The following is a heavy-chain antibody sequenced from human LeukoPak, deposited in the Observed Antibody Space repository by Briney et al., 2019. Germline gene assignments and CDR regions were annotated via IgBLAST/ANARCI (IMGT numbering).Heavy chain of an antibody. CDR3: AKDGGLWVSAHWGDS. CDR2: ISYDGSNK. V-gene: IGHV3-30-3*01. CDR1: GFTFSSYA. Sequence: GGSLRLSCAASGFTFSSYAMRWVRQAPGKGLEWVAVISYDGSNKYYADSVKGRFTVSRDNSKNTLFLQMNSLRAEDTAVYYCAKDGGLWVSAHWGDSWGRGTLVTVSS. D-gene: IGHD7-27*01. J-gene: IGHJ4*02.